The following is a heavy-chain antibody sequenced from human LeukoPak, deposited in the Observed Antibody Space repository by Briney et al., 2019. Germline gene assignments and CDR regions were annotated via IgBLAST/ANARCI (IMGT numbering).Heavy chain of an antibody. CDR3: ARVVAVVVPAAIDY. CDR1: GGSISSGGYY. CDR2: IYYSGST. J-gene: IGHJ4*02. D-gene: IGHD2-2*01. Sequence: SETLSLTCTVSGGSISSGGYYWSWIRQHPGKGLEWIGYIYYSGSTYYNPSLKSRVTISVDTSKNQFSLKLSSVTAAGTAVYYCARVVAVVVPAAIDYWGQGTLVTVSS. V-gene: IGHV4-31*03.